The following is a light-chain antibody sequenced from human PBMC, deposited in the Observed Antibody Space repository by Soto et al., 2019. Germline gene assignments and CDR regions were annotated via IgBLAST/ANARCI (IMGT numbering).Light chain of an antibody. CDR2: AAS. CDR3: LQKYFYPFT. CDR1: QGIRND. J-gene: IGKJ3*01. Sequence: AIQMTQSPSSLSASVGDRVTITCRASQGIRNDLDWFQQKPGKAPKLLIYAASNLQSEIPARFSGRGSGTDFTLIISSLQPEDFATYYCLQKYFYPFTFGPGTKVDVK. V-gene: IGKV1-6*01.